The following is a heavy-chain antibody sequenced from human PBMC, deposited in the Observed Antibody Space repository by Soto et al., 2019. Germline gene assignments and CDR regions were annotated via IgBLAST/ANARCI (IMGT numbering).Heavy chain of an antibody. CDR3: ARQIGDDPFDI. CDR2: IYRAGST. J-gene: IGHJ3*02. Sequence: ETLSLTCTVSGGSISTYYWNWIRLSPGKGLEWIGYIYRAGSTHYNPSLNGRVAISLDTSRKRFSLKLNSVTAADTAVYFCARQIGDDPFDIWGQGTMVTVSS. D-gene: IGHD3-3*01. CDR1: GGSISTYY. V-gene: IGHV4-59*08.